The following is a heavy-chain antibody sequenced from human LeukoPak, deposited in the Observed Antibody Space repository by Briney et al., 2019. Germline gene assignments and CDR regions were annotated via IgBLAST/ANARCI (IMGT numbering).Heavy chain of an antibody. Sequence: RPGGSLRLSCAASGFTFSDYWMSWVRQAPGKGLEWVANIIQDGSDKYYMDSVKGRFTISRDNAKNSLYLQMNSLRAEDTAIYYCARDRAVYCSGGSCQYFQHWGQGTLVTVSS. J-gene: IGHJ1*01. CDR1: GFTFSDYW. D-gene: IGHD2-15*01. V-gene: IGHV3-7*01. CDR2: IIQDGSDK. CDR3: ARDRAVYCSGGSCQYFQH.